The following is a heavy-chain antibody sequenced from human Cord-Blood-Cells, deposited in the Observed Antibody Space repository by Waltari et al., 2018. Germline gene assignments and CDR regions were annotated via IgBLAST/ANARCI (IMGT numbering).Heavy chain of an antibody. CDR1: GGSISSGSYY. CDR2: IYTSGST. J-gene: IGHJ2*01. V-gene: IGHV4-61*09. Sequence: QVQLQESGPGLVKPSQTLSLTCTVSGGSISSGSYYWSWIRQPAGKGLEWIGYIYTSGSTTYTPPLKSRVTISVDTSKNQCSLKLSSVTAADTAVYYCARPTSSSSWYFDLWGRGTLVTVSS. CDR3: ARPTSSSSWYFDL. D-gene: IGHD6-6*01.